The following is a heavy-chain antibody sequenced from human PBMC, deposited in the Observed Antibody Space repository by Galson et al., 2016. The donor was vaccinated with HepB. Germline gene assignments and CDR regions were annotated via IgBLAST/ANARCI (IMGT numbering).Heavy chain of an antibody. CDR2: IYHSGTT. J-gene: IGHJ1*01. CDR1: GDSVSSNKW. D-gene: IGHD6-6*01. Sequence: SETLSLTCGVSGDSVSSNKWWSWVRQSPEKGLEWIGEIYHSGTTNYNPSLKSRFTISVDKSKNQFSLKLSSVTAADTAVYYCAGVGGSSSSIEYFQHWGQGTLVTVSS. CDR3: AGVGGSSSSIEYFQH. V-gene: IGHV4-4*02.